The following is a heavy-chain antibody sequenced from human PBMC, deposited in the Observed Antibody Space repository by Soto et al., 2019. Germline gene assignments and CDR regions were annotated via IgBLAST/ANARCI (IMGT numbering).Heavy chain of an antibody. V-gene: IGHV1-3*01. CDR3: ATGMAYYDILTGYYSY. Sequence: ASVKVSCKASGYTFTSYAMHWVRQAPGQRLEWMGWINAGNGNTKYSQKFQGRVTITRDTSASTAYMELSSLRSEDTAVYYCATGMAYYDILTGYYSYWGQGTLVTVSS. CDR2: INAGNGNT. J-gene: IGHJ4*02. CDR1: GYTFTSYA. D-gene: IGHD3-9*01.